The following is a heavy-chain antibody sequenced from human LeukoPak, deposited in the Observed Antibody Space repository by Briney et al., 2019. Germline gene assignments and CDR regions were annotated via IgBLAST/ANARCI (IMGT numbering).Heavy chain of an antibody. CDR3: ARGSFRRASAVVFLMLSSTSRPNFYFFDY. CDR1: GYTFTYYV. D-gene: IGHD2-2*01. Sequence: ASVTVTFRTSGYTFTYYVISWVRQAPGQGNEWMGWSSAYKGNTNYAQKLHGRVTTTTDTSRSTAYMELRSLRSDDTAVYYCARGSFRRASAVVFLMLSSTSRPNFYFFDYWGQGTLVTVSS. J-gene: IGHJ4*02. CDR2: SSAYKGNT. V-gene: IGHV1-18*01.